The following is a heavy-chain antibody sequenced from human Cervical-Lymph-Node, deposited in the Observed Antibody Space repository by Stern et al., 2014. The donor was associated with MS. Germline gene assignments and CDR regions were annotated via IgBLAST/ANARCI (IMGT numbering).Heavy chain of an antibody. CDR2: ISSSSSTI. D-gene: IGHD7-27*01. V-gene: IGHV3-48*02. Sequence: EVQLVESGGGLVQPGGSLRLSCAASGFTFSSYSMNWVRQAPGKGLAWVSYISSSSSTIYYADSVKGRFTISRDNAKNSLYLQMNSLRDEDTAVYYCARDRFGKLGTRIDYWGQGTLVTVSS. J-gene: IGHJ4*02. CDR3: ARDRFGKLGTRIDY. CDR1: GFTFSSYS.